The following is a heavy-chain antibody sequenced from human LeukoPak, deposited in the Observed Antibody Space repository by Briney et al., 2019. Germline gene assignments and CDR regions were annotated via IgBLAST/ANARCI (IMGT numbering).Heavy chain of an antibody. CDR2: ISYSGST. CDR3: ARGEWEVNY. CDR1: GGSISSYY. J-gene: IGHJ4*02. Sequence: SETLSLTCTVSGGSISSYYWSWIRQSPGKGLEWIGYISYSGSTNYNPSLKSRVTISVDTSKNQFSLNLSSVTAADTAVYYCARGEWEVNYWGQGTLVTVSS. V-gene: IGHV4-59*01. D-gene: IGHD1-26*01.